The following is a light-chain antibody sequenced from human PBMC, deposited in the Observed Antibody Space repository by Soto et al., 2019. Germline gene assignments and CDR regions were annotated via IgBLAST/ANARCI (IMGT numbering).Light chain of an antibody. CDR1: QRVGSN. Sequence: EIVMTQSPATLSVSPGERATLSCRASQRVGSNLAWYQQKPGQAPRLLIYGASTRATGIPARFSGSGSGIEFTLTISSLQSEDFVVYYCQQYNNWPETFGQGTKVEI. V-gene: IGKV3-15*01. J-gene: IGKJ1*01. CDR3: QQYNNWPET. CDR2: GAS.